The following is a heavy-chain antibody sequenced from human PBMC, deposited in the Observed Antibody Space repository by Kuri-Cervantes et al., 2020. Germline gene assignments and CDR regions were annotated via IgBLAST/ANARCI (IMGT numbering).Heavy chain of an antibody. CDR3: ASERDGSLDY. V-gene: IGHV3-72*01. D-gene: IGHD5-24*01. CDR2: IRNKANSHTT. J-gene: IGHJ4*02. Sequence: GESLKISCAASGFTFSDYYMSWIRQAPGKGLDWVGRIRNKANSHTTEYAASVKGRFTISRDDSKNSLYLQMNSLETEDTAVCFCASERDGSLDYWGQGTLVTVSS. CDR1: GFTFSDYY.